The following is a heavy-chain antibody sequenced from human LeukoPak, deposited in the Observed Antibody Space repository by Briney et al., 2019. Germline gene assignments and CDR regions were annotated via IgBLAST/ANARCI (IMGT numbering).Heavy chain of an antibody. CDR3: ARGGYGEVAAAGDYYYYYGMDV. Sequence: SETLSLTCAVYGGSFSGYYWSWIRQPPGKGLEWIGEINHSGSTNYNPSLKSRVTISVDTSKNQFSLKLSSVTAADTAVYYRARGGYGEVAAAGDYYYYYGMDVWGQGTTVTVSS. CDR2: INHSGST. V-gene: IGHV4-34*01. D-gene: IGHD6-13*01. J-gene: IGHJ6*02. CDR1: GGSFSGYY.